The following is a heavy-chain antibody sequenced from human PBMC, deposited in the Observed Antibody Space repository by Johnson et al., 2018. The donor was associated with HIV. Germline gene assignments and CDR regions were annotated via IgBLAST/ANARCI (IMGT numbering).Heavy chain of an antibody. V-gene: IGHV3-30-3*01. D-gene: IGHD3-22*01. CDR1: GFTFSNYP. J-gene: IGHJ3*02. Sequence: QVQLVESGGGVVQPGRSLRLSCAASGFTFSNYPMHWVRQAPGKGLEWVAVISYDGSNKYYADSVKGRFTISRDNAKNSLYLQMNSLRAEDTAVYYCARDTYYYDSSGYLDAFDIWGQGTMVTVSS. CDR2: ISYDGSNK. CDR3: ARDTYYYDSSGYLDAFDI.